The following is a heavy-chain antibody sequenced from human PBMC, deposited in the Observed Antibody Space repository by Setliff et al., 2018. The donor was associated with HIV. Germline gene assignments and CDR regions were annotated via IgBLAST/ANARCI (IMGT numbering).Heavy chain of an antibody. CDR1: GITVQSNY. D-gene: IGHD3-10*01. J-gene: IGHJ3*02. CDR3: ARREIWGHIYGSGAFNI. V-gene: IGHV3-66*02. Sequence: GESLKISCVASGITVQSNYMSWVRQAPGKGLEWVSVLYTDGTTYYADSAKGRFTISRDTSTNTLFLQMNSLRLEDTAVYYCARREIWGHIYGSGAFNIWGQGTVVTVSS. CDR2: LYTDGTT.